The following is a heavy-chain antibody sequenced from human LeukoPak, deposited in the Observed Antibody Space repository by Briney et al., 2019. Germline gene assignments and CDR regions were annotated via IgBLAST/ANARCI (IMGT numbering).Heavy chain of an antibody. J-gene: IGHJ4*02. CDR1: GFTFSSYA. CDR2: ISGSGGNT. V-gene: IGHV3-23*01. D-gene: IGHD6-13*01. CDR3: AKVSWANYFDY. Sequence: GGSLRLSCAASGFTFSSYAMSWARQAPGKGLEWVSIISGSGGNTYHADSVRGRFTISRDNSKNTLYLQMNSLRAEGTAIYYCAKVSWANYFDYWGQGTLVTVSS.